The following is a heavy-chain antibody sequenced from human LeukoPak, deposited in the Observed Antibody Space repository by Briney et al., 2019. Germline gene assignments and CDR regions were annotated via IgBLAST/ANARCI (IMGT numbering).Heavy chain of an antibody. CDR3: ARGEPSTDAFDI. CDR2: IYYSGST. D-gene: IGHD1-14*01. V-gene: IGHV4-39*07. J-gene: IGHJ3*02. CDR1: GGSISSSSYY. Sequence: SDTLSLTCTVSGGSISSSSYYWGWIRQPPGKGLEWIGSIYYSGSTYYNPSLKSRVTISVDTSKNQFSLKLSSVTAADTAVYYCARGEPSTDAFDIWGQGTMVTVSS.